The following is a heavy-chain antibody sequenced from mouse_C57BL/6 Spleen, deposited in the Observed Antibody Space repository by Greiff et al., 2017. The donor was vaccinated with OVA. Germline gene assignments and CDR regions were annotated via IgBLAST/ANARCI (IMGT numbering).Heavy chain of an antibody. Sequence: VQLQQPGAELVKPGASVKLSCKASGYTFTSYWMQWVKQRPGQGLEWIGEIDPSDSYTNYNQKFKGKATLTVDTSSSTAYMQLSSLTSEDSAVYYCARRRETGTGFDYGGQGTTLTVSS. CDR1: GYTFTSYW. V-gene: IGHV1-50*01. CDR3: ARRRETGTGFDY. J-gene: IGHJ2*01. CDR2: IDPSDSYT. D-gene: IGHD4-1*01.